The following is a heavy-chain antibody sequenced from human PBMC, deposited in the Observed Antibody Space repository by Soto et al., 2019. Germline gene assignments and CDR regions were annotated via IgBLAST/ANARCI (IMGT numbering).Heavy chain of an antibody. Sequence: GSCPTLVNPTQTLTLTCTFSGFSLKSNGMCVNWIRQPPGKALEWLALIDWDDDKYYSTSLKTRLTISRDTSKNQVVLTMTNMDPVDTATYYCARTSALPLGYPHGMDVWGQGTTVTVYS. D-gene: IGHD7-27*01. J-gene: IGHJ6*02. CDR1: GFSLKSNGMC. V-gene: IGHV2-70*13. CDR2: IDWDDDK. CDR3: ARTSALPLGYPHGMDV.